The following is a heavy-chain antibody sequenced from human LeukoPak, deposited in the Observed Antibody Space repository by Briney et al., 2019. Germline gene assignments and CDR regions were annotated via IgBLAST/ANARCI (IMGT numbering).Heavy chain of an antibody. V-gene: IGHV1-2*02. CDR3: ARATTGTTPGYYYYYMDV. J-gene: IGHJ6*03. D-gene: IGHD1-1*01. CDR2: INPNSGGT. Sequence: ASVKVSCKASGYTFTCYYMHWVRQAPGQGLEWMGWINPNSGGTNYAQKFQGRVTMTRDTSISTAYMELSRLRSDDTAVYYCARATTGTTPGYYYYYMDVWGKGTTVTVSS. CDR1: GYTFTCYY.